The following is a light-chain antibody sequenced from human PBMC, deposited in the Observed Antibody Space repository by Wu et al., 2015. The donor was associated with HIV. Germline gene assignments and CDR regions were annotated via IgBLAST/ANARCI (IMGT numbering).Light chain of an antibody. CDR2: DCL. V-gene: IGKV1-39*01. CDR3: QQSYSTLSLT. Sequence: DRVTFTCRSSQNIGRYLNWYQQKPGXAPRLLIFDCLQVYKVGVPFTIQLAVDLGQTFTLTISSLQLEDFATYYCQQSYSTLSLTFGGGTKVEI. CDR1: QNIGRY. J-gene: IGKJ4*01.